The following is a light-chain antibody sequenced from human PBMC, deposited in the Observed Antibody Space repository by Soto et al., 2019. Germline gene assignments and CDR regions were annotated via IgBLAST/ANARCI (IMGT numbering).Light chain of an antibody. V-gene: IGLV1-40*01. Sequence: QSVLTQPPSVSGAPGQRVTTSCTGSSSNIGAGYDVHWYQQLPGTAPKLLIYGNSNRPSGVPDRFSGSKSGTSASLAITGLQAEDEADYYCQSYDSSLSFYVFGTGTKVTVL. CDR1: SSNIGAGYD. J-gene: IGLJ1*01. CDR2: GNS. CDR3: QSYDSSLSFYV.